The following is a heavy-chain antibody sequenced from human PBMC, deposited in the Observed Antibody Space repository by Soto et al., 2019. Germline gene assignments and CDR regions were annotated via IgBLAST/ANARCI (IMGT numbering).Heavy chain of an antibody. D-gene: IGHD6-13*01. V-gene: IGHV1-69*01. Sequence: QVQLVQSGAEVKKPGSSVKVSCKASGGTFSSYAISWVRQAPGQGLEWMGGIIPIFGTANYAQKFQGRVTITADESTSTAYMELSSLRSEDTAVYYCARSNRAAAGFPWYNWFDPWGQGTLVTVSS. CDR1: GGTFSSYA. J-gene: IGHJ5*02. CDR2: IIPIFGTA. CDR3: ARSNRAAAGFPWYNWFDP.